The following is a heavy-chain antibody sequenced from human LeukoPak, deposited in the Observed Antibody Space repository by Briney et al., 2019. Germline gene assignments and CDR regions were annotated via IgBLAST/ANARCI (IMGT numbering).Heavy chain of an antibody. CDR2: MNPNSGNT. CDR1: GYTFTSYD. V-gene: IGHV1-8*01. J-gene: IGHJ6*03. D-gene: IGHD6-13*01. Sequence: RASVKVSCKASGYTFTSYDINWVRQATGQGLEWMGWMNPNSGNTGYAQKFQGRVTMTRNTSISTAYMELSSLRSEDTAVYYCARGPVESSSPSATTFRYYYYYMDVWGKGTTVTISS. CDR3: ARGPVESSSPSATTFRYYYYYMDV.